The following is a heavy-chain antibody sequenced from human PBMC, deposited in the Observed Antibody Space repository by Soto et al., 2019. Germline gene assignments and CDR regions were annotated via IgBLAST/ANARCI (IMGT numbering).Heavy chain of an antibody. V-gene: IGHV4-61*01. Sequence: SETLSRTCPFSGFSVSSGIDYWSWIRQPPGKGLEWIGYIYYSGSTNYNPSLKSRVTISVDTSKNQFSLKLSSVTAADTAVYYCARVGDIVATTPFDYWGQGTLVTVSS. CDR1: GFSVSSGIDY. CDR3: ARVGDIVATTPFDY. D-gene: IGHD5-12*01. J-gene: IGHJ4*02. CDR2: IYYSGST.